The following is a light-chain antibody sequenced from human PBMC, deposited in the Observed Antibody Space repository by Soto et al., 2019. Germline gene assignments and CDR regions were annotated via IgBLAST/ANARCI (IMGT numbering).Light chain of an antibody. CDR3: QPRSDWPRS. J-gene: IGKJ4*01. CDR2: DAS. CDR1: QSVTTY. Sequence: EIVLTQSPATLSLSPGERATLSCRASQSVTTYLAWYQQKPGQAPRLLIYDASNRASGIPARFSGSRSGTDFTLTISSLEPEDFAVYYCQPRSDWPRSFGGGTKVAIK. V-gene: IGKV3-11*01.